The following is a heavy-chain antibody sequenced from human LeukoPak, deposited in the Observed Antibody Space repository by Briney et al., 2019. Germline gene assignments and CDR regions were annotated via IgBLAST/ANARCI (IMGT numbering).Heavy chain of an antibody. CDR2: IYYSGST. J-gene: IGHJ4*02. Sequence: PSETLSLTCAVYGGSFSGYYWSWVRQPPGKGLEWIGSIYYSGSTYYNPSLKSRVTISVDTSKNQFSLKLSSVTAADTAVYYCAISLGYCSGGSCLYYFDYWGQGTLVTVSS. CDR1: GGSFSGYY. V-gene: IGHV4-34*01. D-gene: IGHD2-15*01. CDR3: AISLGYCSGGSCLYYFDY.